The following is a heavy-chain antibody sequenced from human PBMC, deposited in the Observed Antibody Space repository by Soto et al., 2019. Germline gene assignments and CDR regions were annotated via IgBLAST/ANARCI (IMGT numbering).Heavy chain of an antibody. Sequence: GESLKISCKGSGYSFTSHWIAWVRQMPGKGLEWMGIIYPGDSDTRYSPSFQGQVAISADNSVSTAYLQLSTLTASDSAMYYCAGGYSNGWSLHPYYFDYWGQGALVTVSS. CDR3: AGGYSNGWSLHPYYFDY. D-gene: IGHD6-13*01. CDR1: GYSFTSHW. CDR2: IYPGDSDT. V-gene: IGHV5-51*01. J-gene: IGHJ4*02.